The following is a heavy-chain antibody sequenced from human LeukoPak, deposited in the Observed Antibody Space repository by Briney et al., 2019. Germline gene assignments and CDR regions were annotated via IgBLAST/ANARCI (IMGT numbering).Heavy chain of an antibody. J-gene: IGHJ3*02. CDR1: GFTFSSYG. D-gene: IGHD3-16*01. CDR2: ISYDGSNK. CDR3: AKDVLRSVPRDAFDI. V-gene: IGHV3-30*18. Sequence: GGSLRLSCAASGFTFSSYGMHWVRQAPGKGLDWVAVISYDGSNKYYADSVKGRFTISRDNSKNTLYLQMNSLRAEDTAVYYCAKDVLRSVPRDAFDIWGQGTMVTVSS.